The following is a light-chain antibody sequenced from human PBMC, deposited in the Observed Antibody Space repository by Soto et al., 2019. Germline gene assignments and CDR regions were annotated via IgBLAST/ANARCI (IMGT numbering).Light chain of an antibody. J-gene: IGLJ2*01. CDR2: DVS. CDR3: SSYTSSSTSVV. CDR1: SNDVGGYNY. Sequence: QSALTQPASVSGSPGQSITISCTGTSNDVGGYNYVSWYQQHPGKAPKLMIYDVSNRPSGVSNRFSGSKSGNTASLTISWLQAEDEADYYCSSYTSSSTSVVFGGGTKLTVL. V-gene: IGLV2-14*01.